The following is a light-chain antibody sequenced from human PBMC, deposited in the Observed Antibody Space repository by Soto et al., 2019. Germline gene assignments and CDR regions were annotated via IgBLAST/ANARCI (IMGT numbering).Light chain of an antibody. J-gene: IGKJ1*01. V-gene: IGKV1-39*01. Sequence: DIQLTQSPSSLSASVGDRVTMTCRGSQSISSYLNWYQQKPGKAPKLLIFAASSLQSGVPPRFSGSGSGTDFTLTISSLQPEDFATYYCQQSYDIPTFGQGTKVDNK. CDR2: AAS. CDR3: QQSYDIPT. CDR1: QSISSY.